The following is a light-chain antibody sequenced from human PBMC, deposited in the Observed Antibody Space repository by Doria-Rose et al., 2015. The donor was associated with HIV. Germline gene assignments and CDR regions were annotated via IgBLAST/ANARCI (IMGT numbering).Light chain of an antibody. CDR2: DGS. Sequence: TQSPGTLSLSPGERATLSCRASQSFSSTYLAWYQQTPGQAPSLLIYDGSTRATVIPDRFSASVSVTDFTLTINRLEPEDFALEYCHQCGTSWTFGQGTKVEI. CDR1: QSFSSTY. V-gene: IGKV3-20*01. J-gene: IGKJ1*01. CDR3: HQCGTSWT.